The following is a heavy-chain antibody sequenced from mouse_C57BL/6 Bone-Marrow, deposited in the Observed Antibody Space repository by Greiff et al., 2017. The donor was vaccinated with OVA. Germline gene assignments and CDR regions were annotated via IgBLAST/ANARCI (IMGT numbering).Heavy chain of an antibody. CDR1: GFSFNTYA. CDR2: IRSKSNNYAT. D-gene: IGHD4-1*01. J-gene: IGHJ3*01. Sequence: EVKVVESGGGLVQPKGSLKLSCAASGFSFNTYAMNWVRQAPGKGLEWVARIRSKSNNYATYYADSVKDRFTISRDDSESMLYLQMNNLKTEDTAMYYCERQGYWDWFAYWGQGTLVTVSA. V-gene: IGHV10-1*01. CDR3: ERQGYWDWFAY.